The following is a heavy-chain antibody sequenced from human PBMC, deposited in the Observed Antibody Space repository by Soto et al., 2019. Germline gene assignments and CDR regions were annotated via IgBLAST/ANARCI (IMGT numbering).Heavy chain of an antibody. CDR1: GFTFSTYG. D-gene: IGHD1-26*01. CDR3: ARDGSGSTHQFDY. V-gene: IGHV3-33*01. J-gene: IGHJ4*02. CDR2: IWYDGSNK. Sequence: QVQLGESGGGVGQPGWSLRLSCAASGFTFSTYGMHWVRQAPGKGLEWGAVIWYDGSNKYYADSVKGRFTISRDNSKNTLYLQMNSLRVEDTAVYYCARDGSGSTHQFDYWGQGTLVTVS.